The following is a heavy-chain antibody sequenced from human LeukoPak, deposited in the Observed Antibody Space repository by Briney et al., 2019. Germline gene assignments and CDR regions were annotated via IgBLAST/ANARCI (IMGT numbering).Heavy chain of an antibody. V-gene: IGHV4-30-2*01. D-gene: IGHD2-2*01. CDR3: ARSERYCSSTSPMICGAFDI. CDR2: IYHSGST. J-gene: IGHJ3*02. CDR1: GGSISSGGYY. Sequence: PSETLSLTCTVSGGSISSGGYYWSWIRQPPGKGLEWIEYIYHSGSTYYNPSLKSRVTISVDRSKNQFSLKLSSVTAADTAVYYCARSERYCSSTSPMICGAFDIWGQGTMVTVSS.